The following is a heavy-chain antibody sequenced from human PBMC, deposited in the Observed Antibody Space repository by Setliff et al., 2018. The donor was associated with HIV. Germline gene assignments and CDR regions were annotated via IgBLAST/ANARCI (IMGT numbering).Heavy chain of an antibody. CDR2: IHHTGYI. J-gene: IGHJ4*02. V-gene: IGHV4-34*01. D-gene: IGHD2-15*01. CDR3: ARLGSHCKNAFCPPY. CDR1: GGPSTDHY. Sequence: SETLSLTCAVYGGPSTDHYWNWIRQSPGMGLEWIAEIHHTGYINYNPSLRSRVSVSRDTSKNQVSLRLSSVTAADTAVYYCARLGSHCKNAFCPPYWGQGTLVTVSS.